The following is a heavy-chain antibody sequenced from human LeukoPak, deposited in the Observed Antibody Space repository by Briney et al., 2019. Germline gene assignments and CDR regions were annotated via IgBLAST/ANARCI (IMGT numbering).Heavy chain of an antibody. Sequence: GGSLRLSCAASGFTFSSYGMHWVRQAPGKGLEWVAVIWYDGSNKYYADSVKGRFTISRDNSKNTLYLQMNSLRAEDTAVYYCARDLFDSSGWYFGSYYCYYGMDVWGQGTTVTVSS. D-gene: IGHD6-19*01. V-gene: IGHV3-33*01. CDR1: GFTFSSYG. CDR2: IWYDGSNK. J-gene: IGHJ6*02. CDR3: ARDLFDSSGWYFGSYYCYYGMDV.